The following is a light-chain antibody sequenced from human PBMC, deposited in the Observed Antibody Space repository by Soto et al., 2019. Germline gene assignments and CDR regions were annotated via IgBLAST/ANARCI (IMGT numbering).Light chain of an antibody. CDR1: QSVSSY. J-gene: IGKJ1*01. Sequence: EIVLTQSPATLSLSPGERATLPCRASQSVSSYLAWYQQKPGQAPRLLFYDASSRATGIPARFSGSGSGTDFTLTISSLEPEDFAVYYCQQHSNWPPKTFGQGTKVEIK. CDR2: DAS. V-gene: IGKV3-11*01. CDR3: QQHSNWPPKT.